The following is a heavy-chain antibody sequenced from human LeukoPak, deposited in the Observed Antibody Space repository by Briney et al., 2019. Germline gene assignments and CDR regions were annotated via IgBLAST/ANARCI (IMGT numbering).Heavy chain of an antibody. CDR3: ASSEFEVGYI. J-gene: IGHJ3*02. Sequence: SETLSLTCTVSGGSISSYYWSWIRQPPGKGLEWIGYIYYSGSTNYSPSLKSRVTISVDTSKNQFSLKLSSVTAADTAVYYCASSEFEVGYIWGQGTMVTVSS. CDR1: GGSISSYY. CDR2: IYYSGST. D-gene: IGHD3-10*01. V-gene: IGHV4-59*01.